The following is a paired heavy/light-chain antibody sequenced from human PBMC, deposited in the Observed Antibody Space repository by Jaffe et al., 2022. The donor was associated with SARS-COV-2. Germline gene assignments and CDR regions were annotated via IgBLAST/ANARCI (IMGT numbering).Light chain of an antibody. CDR2: STN. V-gene: IGLV7-43*01. CDR1: SGIVTSGYY. CDR3: LLYYNGAGI. J-gene: IGLJ2*01. Sequence: QTVVTQEPSLTVSPGGTVTLTCASSSGIVTSGYYPNWFQQKPGQAPRPLIYSTNNKHSWTPARFSGSLLGVKAALTLSGVQPEDEAEYYCLLYYNGAGIFGGGTKLTVL.
Heavy chain of an antibody. J-gene: IGHJ4*02. V-gene: IGHV3-23*01. CDR1: GFTFSSYA. CDR3: AKGPTGSWVGLEY. Sequence: EVQLLESGGGLVQPGGSLRLSCSASGFTFSSYAMSWVRQAPGKGLEWVSAVAGSSTFYADSVKGRFTISRDNSKNTLYLQMNSLRAEDTALYSCAKGPTGSWVGLEYWGQGTLVTVSS. D-gene: IGHD1-26*01. CDR2: VAGSST.